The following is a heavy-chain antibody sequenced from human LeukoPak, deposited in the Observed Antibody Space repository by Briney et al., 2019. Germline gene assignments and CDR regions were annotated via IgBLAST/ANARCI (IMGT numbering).Heavy chain of an antibody. D-gene: IGHD5-12*01. CDR2: ISGSGGST. J-gene: IGHJ4*02. Sequence: GRSLRLSCAASGFTFSSYAMSWVRQAARKGLGWVSSISGSGGSTYYADSVKGRFTISRDNSKNTLYLQMNSLRAEDTAVYYCAKGGYSGYVGWDYFDYWGQGTLVTVSS. CDR3: AKGGYSGYVGWDYFDY. V-gene: IGHV3-23*01. CDR1: GFTFSSYA.